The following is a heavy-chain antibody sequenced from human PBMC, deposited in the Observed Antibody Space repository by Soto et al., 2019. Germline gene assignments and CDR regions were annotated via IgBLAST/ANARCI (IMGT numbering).Heavy chain of an antibody. Sequence: QLQLVQSGAEVKEPGSSVRVSCKASGGTFDNFIMNWVRQTPGQGLEWMGGIVPMLGTPTYAEKFKGRVTISATGSTSTMYMEVTSLRSEDTAIYYCARNGTYSSSLSQYAGMDVWGQGTTVTVSS. CDR2: IVPMLGTP. J-gene: IGHJ6*02. D-gene: IGHD1-26*01. CDR3: ARNGTYSSSLSQYAGMDV. V-gene: IGHV1-69*01. CDR1: GGTFDNFI.